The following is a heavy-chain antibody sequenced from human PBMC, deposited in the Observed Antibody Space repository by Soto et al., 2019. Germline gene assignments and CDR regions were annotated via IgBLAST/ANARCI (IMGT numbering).Heavy chain of an antibody. J-gene: IGHJ3*02. Sequence: QVQLVQSGAEVKKPGASVKVSCKASGYTFTSYGISWVRQAPGQGLEWMGWISAYNGNTNYAQKLQGRVTITTDTSTSTAYMELRRLRSDDTAVYYWSRFTGFDAFDIWGQGTMVTVSS. D-gene: IGHD4-4*01. CDR2: ISAYNGNT. CDR1: GYTFTSYG. V-gene: IGHV1-18*01. CDR3: SRFTGFDAFDI.